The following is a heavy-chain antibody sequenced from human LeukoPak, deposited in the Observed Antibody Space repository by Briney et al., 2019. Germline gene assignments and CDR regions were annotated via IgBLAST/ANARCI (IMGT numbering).Heavy chain of an antibody. D-gene: IGHD5-18*01. CDR1: GGSISSSSYY. CDR2: IYYSGST. V-gene: IGHV4-39*07. Sequence: PSETLSLTCTVSGGSISSSSYYWGWIRQPPGKGLEWIGSIYYSGSTYYNPSLKSRVTISVDTSKNQFSLKLSSVTAADTAVYYCARVDTAMAIDYWGQGTLVTVSS. J-gene: IGHJ4*02. CDR3: ARVDTAMAIDY.